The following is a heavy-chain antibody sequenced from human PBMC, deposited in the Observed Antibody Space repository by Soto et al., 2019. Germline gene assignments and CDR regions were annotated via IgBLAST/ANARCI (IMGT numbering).Heavy chain of an antibody. CDR3: ARDLSSGGTTTSGLIYYYYYGMDV. Sequence: ASVKVSCKASGYTFTSYYMHWVRQAPGQGLEWMGIINPSGGSTSYAQKFKGRVTMTRDTSTSTVYMELSSLRSEDTAVYYCARDLSSGGTTTSGLIYYYYYGMDVWGQGTTVTVSS. CDR2: INPSGGST. CDR1: GYTFTSYY. J-gene: IGHJ6*02. D-gene: IGHD6-19*01. V-gene: IGHV1-46*01.